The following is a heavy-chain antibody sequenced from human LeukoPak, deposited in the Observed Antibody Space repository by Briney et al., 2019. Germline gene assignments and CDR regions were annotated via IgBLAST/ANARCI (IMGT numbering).Heavy chain of an antibody. J-gene: IGHJ4*02. CDR1: GFTFSSYA. CDR2: ISGSGGNT. Sequence: GGSLRLSCAASGFTFSSYAMHWVRQAPGKGLEWASAISGSGGNTYYADSVKGRFTISRDNSKNTLYLQMNSLRAEDTAVYYCAKLAAAGGGYWGQGTLVTVSS. CDR3: AKLAAAGGGY. D-gene: IGHD6-13*01. V-gene: IGHV3-23*01.